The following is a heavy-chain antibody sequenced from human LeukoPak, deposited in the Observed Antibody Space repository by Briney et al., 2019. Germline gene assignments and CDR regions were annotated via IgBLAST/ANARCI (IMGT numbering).Heavy chain of an antibody. CDR1: GFTFNNYA. D-gene: IGHD3-10*01. V-gene: IGHV3-30*04. CDR3: AKRGSYYGSGSFPMDV. Sequence: ERSLRLSCAASGFTFNNYAMHWVRQAPGKGLEWVAVVSSDGSYRYYADSVKGRFTISRDNSKNTLYLQMNSLRAEDTAVYYCAKRGSYYGSGSFPMDVWGQGTTVTVSS. CDR2: VSSDGSYR. J-gene: IGHJ6*02.